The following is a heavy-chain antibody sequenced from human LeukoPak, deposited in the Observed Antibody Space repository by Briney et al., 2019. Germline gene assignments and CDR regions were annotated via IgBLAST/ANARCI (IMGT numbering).Heavy chain of an antibody. CDR2: INSDGSST. Sequence: GGSLRLSCAASGFTFSSYWMHWVRQAPGKGLVWVSRINSDGSSTSYADSVRGRFTISRDNAKNTLYPQMNSLRAEDTDVYYCARDVGASAPDAFDIWGQGTMVTVSS. V-gene: IGHV3-74*01. CDR3: ARDVGASAPDAFDI. D-gene: IGHD1-26*01. CDR1: GFTFSSYW. J-gene: IGHJ3*02.